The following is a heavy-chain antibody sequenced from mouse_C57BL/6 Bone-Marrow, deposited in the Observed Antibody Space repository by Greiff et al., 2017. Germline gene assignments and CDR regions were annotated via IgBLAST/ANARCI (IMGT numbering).Heavy chain of an antibody. D-gene: IGHD2-1*01. J-gene: IGHJ2*01. CDR2: IWRGGST. Sequence: VQLQQSGPGLVQPSQSLSITCTVSGFSLTSYGVHWVRQSPGKGLEWLGVIWRGGSTDYNAAFISRLSISKDNSKSQVFFKMNRLQADDTAIYYCARNRCNSGYWGQGTTLTVSS. CDR3: ARNRCNSGY. CDR1: GFSLTSYG. V-gene: IGHV2-2*01.